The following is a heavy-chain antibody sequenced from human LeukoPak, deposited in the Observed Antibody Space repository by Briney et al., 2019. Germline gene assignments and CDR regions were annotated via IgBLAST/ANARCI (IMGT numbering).Heavy chain of an antibody. V-gene: IGHV4-59*01. CDR3: ARDSGYGNYGMDV. CDR1: GGSISSYY. J-gene: IGHJ6*02. CDR2: IYYSGST. D-gene: IGHD5-18*01. Sequence: SETLSLTCTVSGGSISSYYWSWIRQPPGRGLEWIGYIYYSGSTNYDPSLKSRVTISVDTSKNQFSLKLSSVTAADTAVYHCARDSGYGNYGMDVWGQGTTVTVSS.